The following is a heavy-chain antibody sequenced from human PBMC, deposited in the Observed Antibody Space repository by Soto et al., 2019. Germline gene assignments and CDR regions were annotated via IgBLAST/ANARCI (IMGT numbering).Heavy chain of an antibody. CDR3: AKGPIVGAFFDY. J-gene: IGHJ4*02. CDR1: GFTFSSYG. Sequence: GGSLRLSCAASGFTFSSYGMHWVRQAPGKGLEWVAVISYDGSNKYYADSVKGRFTISRDNSKNTLYLQMNSLRAEDTAVYYCAKGPIVGAFFDYWGQGTLVTVSS. V-gene: IGHV3-30*18. CDR2: ISYDGSNK. D-gene: IGHD1-26*01.